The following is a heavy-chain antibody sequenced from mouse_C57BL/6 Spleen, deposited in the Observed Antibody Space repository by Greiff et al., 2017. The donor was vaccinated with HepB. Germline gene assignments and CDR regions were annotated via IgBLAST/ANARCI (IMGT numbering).Heavy chain of an antibody. Sequence: VQLQESGAELVRPGTSVKMSCKASGYTFTNYWIGWAKQRPGHGLEWIGDIYPGGGYTNYNEKFKGKATLTADKSSSTAYMQFSSLTSEDSAIYYCARRNYGSSYDYWGQGTTLTVSS. D-gene: IGHD1-1*01. CDR3: ARRNYGSSYDY. CDR1: GYTFTNYW. CDR2: IYPGGGYT. V-gene: IGHV1-63*01. J-gene: IGHJ2*01.